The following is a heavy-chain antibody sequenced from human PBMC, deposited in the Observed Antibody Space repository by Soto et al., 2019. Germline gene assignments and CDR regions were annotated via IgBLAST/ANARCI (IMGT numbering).Heavy chain of an antibody. D-gene: IGHD3-22*01. V-gene: IGHV3-15*07. CDR2: IKSKTDGGTT. Sequence: GGSLRLSCAASGFTFSNAWMNWVRQAPGKGLEWVGRIKSKTDGGTTDYAAPVKGRFTISRDDSKNTLYLQMNSLKTEDTAVYHCTTGLGSEYYYDSSGYSDYWGQGTLVTVSS. J-gene: IGHJ4*02. CDR3: TTGLGSEYYYDSSGYSDY. CDR1: GFTFSNAW.